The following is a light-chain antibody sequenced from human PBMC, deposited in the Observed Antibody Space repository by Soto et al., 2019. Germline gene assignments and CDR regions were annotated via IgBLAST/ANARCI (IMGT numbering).Light chain of an antibody. CDR3: QQYNNWPRT. J-gene: IGKJ1*01. Sequence: EIVMTHSPATLSVSPGGRATLSFRSSQSVSSNLAWYQQKPGQAPRLLIYGASTRATGIPARFSGSGSGTEFTLTISSLQSEDFAVYYCQQYNNWPRTFGQGTKVDIK. CDR1: QSVSSN. V-gene: IGKV3-15*01. CDR2: GAS.